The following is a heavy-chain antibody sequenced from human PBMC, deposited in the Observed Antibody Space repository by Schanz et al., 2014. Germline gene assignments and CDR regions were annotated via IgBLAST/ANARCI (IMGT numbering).Heavy chain of an antibody. D-gene: IGHD3-16*01. Sequence: QVQLVQSGAEVKKPGSSVKVSCTASGGTFSSYTISWILQAPGQGLEWMGRIIPVLAIADYAQKFQDRVIFTTDTSANTAYMELRSLRSDDTAHYYCVRVPSRDVSFDLWGRGTLVTVS. V-gene: IGHV1-69*02. CDR2: IIPVLAIA. CDR1: GGTFSSYT. CDR3: VRVPSRDVSFDL. J-gene: IGHJ2*01.